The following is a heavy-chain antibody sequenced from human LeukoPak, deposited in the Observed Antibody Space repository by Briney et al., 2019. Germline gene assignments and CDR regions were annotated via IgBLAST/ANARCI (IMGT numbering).Heavy chain of an antibody. CDR2: TSGSGGST. D-gene: IGHD2-15*01. J-gene: IGHJ4*02. V-gene: IGHV3-23*01. CDR3: PKNAGSQCYSQLDS. CDR1: GYTFSSYA. Sequence: GGSLRLSCAASGYTFSSYAMSWVRQAPGKGLEWVSGTSGSGGSTYYAGSVKGRFTISRDNSTNTLYLQMNSLKVEDTAVYYCPKNAGSQCYSQLDSWGQGTLVTVSS.